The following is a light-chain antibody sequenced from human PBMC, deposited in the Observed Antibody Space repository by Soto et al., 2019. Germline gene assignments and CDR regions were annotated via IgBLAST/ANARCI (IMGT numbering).Light chain of an antibody. J-gene: IGLJ2*01. CDR3: SSYTSSSTYVV. V-gene: IGLV2-14*01. CDR1: SSDVGGYNY. Sequence: QSVLTQPASVSGSPGQSITISCTGTSSDVGGYNYVSWYLQHAGKAPKLMIYEVSNRPSGVSNRFSGSKSGNTASLTISGLQAEDEADYYCSSYTSSSTYVVFGGGTKLTVL. CDR2: EVS.